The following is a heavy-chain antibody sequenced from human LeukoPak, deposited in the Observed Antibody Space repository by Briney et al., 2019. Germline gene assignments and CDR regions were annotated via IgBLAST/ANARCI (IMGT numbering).Heavy chain of an antibody. V-gene: IGHV4-59*01. CDR2: IYYSGST. D-gene: IGHD6-19*01. CDR1: GGSISSYY. Sequence: NTSETLSLTCTVSGGSISSYYWSWIRQPPGKGLEWVGYIYYSGSTNYNPSLKSRVTISVDTSKNQFSLKLSSVTAADTAVYYCARDLGHSSGWYASDYWGQGTLVTVSS. J-gene: IGHJ4*02. CDR3: ARDLGHSSGWYASDY.